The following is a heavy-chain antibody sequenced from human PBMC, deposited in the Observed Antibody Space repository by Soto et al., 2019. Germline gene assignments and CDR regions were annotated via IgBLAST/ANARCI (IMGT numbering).Heavy chain of an antibody. CDR2: INPNSGGT. J-gene: IGHJ3*02. V-gene: IGHV1-2*04. D-gene: IGHD1-26*01. Sequence: ASVKVSCKASGYTFTGYYMHWVRQAPGQGLEWMGWINPNSGGTNYAQKFQGWVTMTRDTSISTAYMELRSLRSDDTAVYYCARVGATGGDGVASDIWGQGTMVTVS. CDR1: GYTFTGYY. CDR3: ARVGATGGDGVASDI.